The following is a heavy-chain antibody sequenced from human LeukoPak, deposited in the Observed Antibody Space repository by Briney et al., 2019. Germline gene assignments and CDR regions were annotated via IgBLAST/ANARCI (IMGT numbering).Heavy chain of an antibody. J-gene: IGHJ4*02. CDR2: ISSSSRYI. D-gene: IGHD2-2*01. CDR3: ARAAVSGTVDY. V-gene: IGHV3-21*04. Sequence: GGSLRLSCVASGFTFSSYNMNWVRQAPGKGLEWVSSISSSSRYIYYTDSVKGRFTISRDNAKNSLYLQMNSLRADDTAVYYCARAAVSGTVDYWGQGTLVTVSS. CDR1: GFTFSSYN.